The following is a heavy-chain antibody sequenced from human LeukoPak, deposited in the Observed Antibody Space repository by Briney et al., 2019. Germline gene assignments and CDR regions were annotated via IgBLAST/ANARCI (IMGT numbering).Heavy chain of an antibody. D-gene: IGHD3-22*01. CDR3: ARGYDSSGYSLKVDY. V-gene: IGHV3-66*01. J-gene: IGHJ4*02. Sequence: GGSLRLSCAASGFTVSSNYMSWVRQAPGKGREGVSVIYSGGSTYYADSVKGRFTISRDNSKNTLYLQMNSLRAEDTAVYYCARGYDSSGYSLKVDYWGQGTLVTVSS. CDR2: IYSGGST. CDR1: GFTVSSNY.